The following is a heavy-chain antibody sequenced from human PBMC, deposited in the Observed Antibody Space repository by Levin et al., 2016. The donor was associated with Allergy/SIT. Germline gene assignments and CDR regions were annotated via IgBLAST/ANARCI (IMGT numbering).Heavy chain of an antibody. CDR2: IYHSGST. CDR1: GGSINTNNW. Sequence: SETLSLTCVVSGGSINTNNWWSWVRQPPGKGLEWIGEIYHSGSTNYKSSLKSRLNISVDKSKHHFSVKLTSVTAADTAVYYCARHMAGIAHYFDYWGQGILVTVSS. CDR3: ARHMAGIAHYFDY. V-gene: IGHV4-4*02. D-gene: IGHD2-21*01. J-gene: IGHJ4*02.